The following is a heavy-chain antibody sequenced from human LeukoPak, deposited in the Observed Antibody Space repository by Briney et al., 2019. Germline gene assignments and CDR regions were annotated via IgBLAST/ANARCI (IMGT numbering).Heavy chain of an antibody. CDR3: ARDQWENWNYVSGDHDAFDI. D-gene: IGHD1-7*01. CDR2: INPNSGGT. J-gene: IGHJ3*02. CDR1: GYTFTGYY. Sequence: ASVKVSCKASGYTFTGYYMHWVRQAPGQGLEWMGWINPNSGGTNYAQKFQGRVTMTRDTSISTAYMELSRLRSDDTAVYYCARDQWENWNYVSGDHDAFDIWGQGTMVTVSS. V-gene: IGHV1-2*02.